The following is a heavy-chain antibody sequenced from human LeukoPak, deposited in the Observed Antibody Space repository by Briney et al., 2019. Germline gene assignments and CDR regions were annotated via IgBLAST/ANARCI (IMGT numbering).Heavy chain of an antibody. CDR3: ARDGYFDWLPPNDAFDI. CDR1: GYTFTSYG. D-gene: IGHD3-9*01. J-gene: IGHJ3*02. Sequence: GASVKVSCKASGYTFTSYGISWVRQAPGQGLEWMGWINPNSGGTNYAQKFQGRVTMTRDTSISTAYMELSRLRSDDTAVYYCARDGYFDWLPPNDAFDIWGQGTMVTVSS. CDR2: INPNSGGT. V-gene: IGHV1-2*02.